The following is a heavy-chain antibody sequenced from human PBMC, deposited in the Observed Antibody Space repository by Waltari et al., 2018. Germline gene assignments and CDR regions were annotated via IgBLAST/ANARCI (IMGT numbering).Heavy chain of an antibody. CDR1: GFTARSYS. V-gene: IGHV3-21*01. Sequence: EVQLVESGGGLVKPGGSLRLSCAASGFTARSYSMNWVRQAPGKGLEWVSSITRSSRDIYYADSVKGRFTISRDNAKNSLYLQMNSLRAEDTAVYYCARDRWEQAIDYWGQGTLVTVSS. CDR2: ITRSSRDI. D-gene: IGHD1-26*01. J-gene: IGHJ4*02. CDR3: ARDRWEQAIDY.